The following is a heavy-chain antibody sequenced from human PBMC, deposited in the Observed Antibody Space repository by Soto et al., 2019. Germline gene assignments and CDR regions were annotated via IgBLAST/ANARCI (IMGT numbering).Heavy chain of an antibody. CDR2: ISSSSSTI. Sequence: EVQLVESGGGLVQPGGSLRLSCAASGFTFSSYSMNWVRQAPGKGLEWVSYISSSSSTIYYADSVKGRFTISRDNAKNSLYLQMNSLIAEDTAVYYCARDYYDSSSYGMDVWGQGTTVTVSS. V-gene: IGHV3-48*01. CDR3: ARDYYDSSSYGMDV. J-gene: IGHJ6*02. D-gene: IGHD3-22*01. CDR1: GFTFSSYS.